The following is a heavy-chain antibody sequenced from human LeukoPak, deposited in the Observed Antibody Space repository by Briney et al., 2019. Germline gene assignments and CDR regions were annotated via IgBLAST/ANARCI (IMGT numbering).Heavy chain of an antibody. CDR1: GFTFSSYA. CDR3: AKDRACSGGSCYIPDAFDI. Sequence: PGGSLRLSCAASGFTFSSYAMSWVRQAPGKGLEWVSAISGSGGSTYYADSVKGRFTISRDNSKNTLYLQMNSLRAEDTAVYYCAKDRACSGGSCYIPDAFDIWGQGTMVTVSS. J-gene: IGHJ3*02. D-gene: IGHD2-15*01. CDR2: ISGSGGST. V-gene: IGHV3-23*01.